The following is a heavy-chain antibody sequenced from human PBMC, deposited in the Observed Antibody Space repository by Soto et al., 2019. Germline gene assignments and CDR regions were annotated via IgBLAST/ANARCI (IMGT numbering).Heavy chain of an antibody. J-gene: IGHJ3*01. CDR2: IDTGGRYT. V-gene: IGHV1-46*01. Sequence: ASVKVSCKASGYTFINYYMHWVRQAPGQGLEWMRIIDTGGRYTKYAQKFQGRVTMTRDTSTSTVYMEMSSLRSEDTVVYYCVSAAVGAMRSFDGFDVWGQGTMVTVSS. CDR3: VSAAVGAMRSFDGFDV. D-gene: IGHD1-26*01. CDR1: GYTFINYY.